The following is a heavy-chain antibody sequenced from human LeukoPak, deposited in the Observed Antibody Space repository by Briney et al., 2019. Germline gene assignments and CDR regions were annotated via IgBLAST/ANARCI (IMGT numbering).Heavy chain of an antibody. Sequence: PGGSLRLSCAASGFTFSSYWMSWVRQAPGKGLEWVANIKQDGSEKYYVDSVKGRFTISRDNAKNSLYLQMNSLRAEDTALYYCAKGALYSSFYYYYGMDVWGQGTTVTVSS. CDR2: IKQDGSEK. J-gene: IGHJ6*02. D-gene: IGHD4-11*01. CDR3: AKGALYSSFYYYYGMDV. CDR1: GFTFSSYW. V-gene: IGHV3-7*03.